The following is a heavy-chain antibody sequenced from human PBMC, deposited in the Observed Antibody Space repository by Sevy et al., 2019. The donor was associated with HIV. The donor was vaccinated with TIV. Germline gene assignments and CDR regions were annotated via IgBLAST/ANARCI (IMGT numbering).Heavy chain of an antibody. V-gene: IGHV1-18*01. CDR3: ARDRPYYYGSGSYYIDYYYYGMDV. D-gene: IGHD3-10*01. Sequence: ASVKVSCKASGYTFTSYGISWVRQVPGQGLEWMGWISAYNGNTNYAQKLQGRVTMTTDTSTSTAYMELRSLRSDDTAVYYCARDRPYYYGSGSYYIDYYYYGMDVWGQGTTVTVSS. CDR2: ISAYNGNT. CDR1: GYTFTSYG. J-gene: IGHJ6*02.